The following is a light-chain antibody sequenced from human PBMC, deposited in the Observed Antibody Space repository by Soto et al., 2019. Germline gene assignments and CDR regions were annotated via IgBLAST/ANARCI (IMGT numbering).Light chain of an antibody. Sequence: DIQLTQSPSFLSACVGDRVTITCRASQGISSYLAWYQQKPGKAPKLLIYAASTLQSGVPSRFSGSGSGTEFTLTISSLQPEDFATYYCQQLNSYPGITFGQGTRLEIK. V-gene: IGKV1-9*01. CDR3: QQLNSYPGIT. CDR2: AAS. J-gene: IGKJ5*01. CDR1: QGISSY.